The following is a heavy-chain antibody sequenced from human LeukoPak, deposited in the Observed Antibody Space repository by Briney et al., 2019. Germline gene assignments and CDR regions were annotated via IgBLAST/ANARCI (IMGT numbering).Heavy chain of an antibody. D-gene: IGHD2-2*02. J-gene: IGHJ4*02. CDR2: ISYDGSNK. Sequence: PGRSLRLSCAASRFTFSSYGMHWVRQAPGKGLEWVAVISYDGSNKYYADSVKGRFTISRDNSKNTLYLQMNSLRAEDTAVYYCAKSEYQLLYFDYFDYWGQGTLVTVSS. CDR3: AKSEYQLLYFDYFDY. V-gene: IGHV3-30*18. CDR1: RFTFSSYG.